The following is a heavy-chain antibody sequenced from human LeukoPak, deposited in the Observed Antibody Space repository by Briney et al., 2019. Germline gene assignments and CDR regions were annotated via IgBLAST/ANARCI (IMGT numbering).Heavy chain of an antibody. J-gene: IGHJ4*02. CDR3: AKDSYVR. D-gene: IGHD3-10*01. Sequence: GGSLRLSCAASGFTFRSYGMHWVRQAPGKGLEWVAVISYDGSNKYYADSVKGRFTISRDNSKNTLYLQMNSLRAEDTAVYYCAKDSYVRWGQGTLVTVSS. CDR1: GFTFRSYG. V-gene: IGHV3-30*18. CDR2: ISYDGSNK.